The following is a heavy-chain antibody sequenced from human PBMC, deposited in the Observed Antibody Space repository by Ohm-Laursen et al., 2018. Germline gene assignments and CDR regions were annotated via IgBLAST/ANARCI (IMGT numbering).Heavy chain of an antibody. CDR3: ANCLDWKFDY. D-gene: IGHD3/OR15-3a*01. CDR1: GFTVSSDY. Sequence: SLRLSCSASGFTVSSDYMSWVRQAPGKGLEWVSSIYPGDRTYYSDSVRGRFTISRDNAKNSLYLQMNSLRAEDTALYYCANCLDWKFDYWGQGTLVTVSS. V-gene: IGHV3-66*01. CDR2: IYPGDRT. J-gene: IGHJ4*02.